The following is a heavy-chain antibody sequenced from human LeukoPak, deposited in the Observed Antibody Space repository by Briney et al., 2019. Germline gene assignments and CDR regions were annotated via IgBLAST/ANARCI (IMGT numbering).Heavy chain of an antibody. D-gene: IGHD3-10*01. Sequence: SETLSLTCAVSGGSISSGGYSWSWLRQPPGKGVEWIGYIYHSGSTYYNPSRKRRVTISVERSKNQFSLKLTSVTAADTAVYYCARVDRSGSYYYPYWYFDLWGRGTLVTVSS. CDR3: ARVDRSGSYYYPYWYFDL. CDR1: GGSISSGGYS. CDR2: IYHSGST. J-gene: IGHJ2*01. V-gene: IGHV4-30-2*01.